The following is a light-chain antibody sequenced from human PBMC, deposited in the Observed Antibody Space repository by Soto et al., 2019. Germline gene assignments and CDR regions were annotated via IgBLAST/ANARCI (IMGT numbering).Light chain of an antibody. CDR2: VAS. Sequence: DIQMTQSPSSLSASVRDSVTITCRASQNIRNYLNWYQQKPGKAPQLLIYVASRLESGVPSRFSGSGSGTDFTLTISSLQPEDFATYYCQQSYNAPITFGQGTRLDI. CDR1: QNIRNY. J-gene: IGKJ5*01. V-gene: IGKV1-39*01. CDR3: QQSYNAPIT.